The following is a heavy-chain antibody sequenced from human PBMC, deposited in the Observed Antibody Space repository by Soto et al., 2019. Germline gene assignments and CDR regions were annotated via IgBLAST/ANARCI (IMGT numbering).Heavy chain of an antibody. CDR3: ARRVRGGLFDY. V-gene: IGHV4-59*08. CDR1: GGSISSYY. Sequence: SETLSLTCTVSGGSISSYYWSWIRQPPGKGLEWIGYIYYSGSTNYNPSLKSRVTISVDTSKNQFSLKLSSVTAADTAVYYCARRVRGGLFDYWGQGTLVTVSS. CDR2: IYYSGST. D-gene: IGHD2-15*01. J-gene: IGHJ4*02.